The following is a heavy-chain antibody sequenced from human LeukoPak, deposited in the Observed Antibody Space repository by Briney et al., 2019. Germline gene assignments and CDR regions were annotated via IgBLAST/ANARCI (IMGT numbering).Heavy chain of an antibody. Sequence: GGSLRLSCAASGFTFSNYAMSWVRQAPGKGLEWVSVISGSGGSTYYADSVKGRFTISRDISKNMLYLQMNSLRAEDTALYYCAKASSSKYSYGYFDYWGQGTLVTVSS. J-gene: IGHJ4*02. CDR3: AKASSSKYSYGYFDY. CDR2: ISGSGGST. D-gene: IGHD5-18*01. V-gene: IGHV3-23*01. CDR1: GFTFSNYA.